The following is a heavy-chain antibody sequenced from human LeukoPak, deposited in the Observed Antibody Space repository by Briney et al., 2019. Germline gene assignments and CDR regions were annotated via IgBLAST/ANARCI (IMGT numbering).Heavy chain of an antibody. CDR2: IYYSGST. Sequence: SETLSLTCTVSGGSISSYYWSWIRQPPGKGLEWIGYIYYSGSTNYNPSLKSRVTISVDTSKNQFSLKLSSVTAADTAVYYCARARDSSSWAYYIDYWGQGTLVTVSS. D-gene: IGHD6-13*01. CDR3: ARARDSSSWAYYIDY. V-gene: IGHV4-59*01. CDR1: GGSISSYY. J-gene: IGHJ4*02.